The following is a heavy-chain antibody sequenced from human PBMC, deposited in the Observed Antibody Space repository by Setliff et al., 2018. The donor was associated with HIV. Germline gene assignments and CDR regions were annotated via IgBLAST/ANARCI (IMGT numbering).Heavy chain of an antibody. CDR3: ARERSLITNRRYFDS. D-gene: IGHD1-1*01. CDR2: IYYSGST. V-gene: IGHV4-39*01. J-gene: IGHJ4*02. CDR1: GGSISSSSYY. Sequence: SETLSLTCTVSGGSISSSSYYWGWIRQPPGKGLEWIGSIYYSGSTYANPSLKSRVTISVDTSKNQFSLKVSSVTAAETAVYYCARERSLITNRRYFDSWGQGTLVTVSS.